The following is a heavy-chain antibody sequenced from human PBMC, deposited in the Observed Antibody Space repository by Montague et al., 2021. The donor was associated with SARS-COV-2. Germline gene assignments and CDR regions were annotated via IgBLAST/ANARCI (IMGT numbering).Heavy chain of an antibody. Sequence: ETRSLTCSVSGGSTSNYYWTWIRQSPGKGLQWIGYIFYTGSTKFNPSLKSRVSMSLDTSKNHFSLRLSAVTAADTARYYCARAQNICFIANCVNYFDLWGLGALVTVSS. V-gene: IGHV4-59*01. J-gene: IGHJ4*02. CDR1: GGSTSNYY. CDR2: IFYTGST. D-gene: IGHD2-15*01. CDR3: ARAQNICFIANCVNYFDL.